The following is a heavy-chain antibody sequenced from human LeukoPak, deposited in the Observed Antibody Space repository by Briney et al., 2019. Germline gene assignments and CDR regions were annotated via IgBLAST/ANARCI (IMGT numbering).Heavy chain of an antibody. J-gene: IGHJ5*02. Sequence: QAGGSLRLSCAASGFTFSSYAMSWVRQAPGKGLEWVSAISGSGGSTYYADSVKGRFTISRDNAKNSLYLQMNSLRAEDTAVYYCARDPVSFSDLVVTWFDPWGQGTLVTVSS. CDR3: ARDPVSFSDLVVTWFDP. CDR1: GFTFSSYA. D-gene: IGHD3-10*01. V-gene: IGHV3-23*01. CDR2: ISGSGGST.